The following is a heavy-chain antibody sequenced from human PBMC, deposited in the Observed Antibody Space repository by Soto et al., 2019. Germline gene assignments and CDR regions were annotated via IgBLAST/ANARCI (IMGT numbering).Heavy chain of an antibody. V-gene: IGHV3-30*18. CDR3: AKDLSIVVVVAANYTGDYYYSGLDV. D-gene: IGHD2-15*01. CDR2: ISYDGSNK. Sequence: GGSLRLSCAASGFTFSSYGMHWVRQAPGKGLEWVAVISYDGSNKYYADSVKGRFTISRDNSKNTLYLQMNSLRAEDTAVYYCAKDLSIVVVVAANYTGDYYYSGLDVWGQGTTVTVSS. CDR1: GFTFSSYG. J-gene: IGHJ6*02.